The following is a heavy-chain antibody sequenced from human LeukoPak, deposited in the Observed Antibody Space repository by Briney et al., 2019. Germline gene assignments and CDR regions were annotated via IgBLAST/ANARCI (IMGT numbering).Heavy chain of an antibody. J-gene: IGHJ3*02. CDR1: GDSINSYY. Sequence: PSETLSLTCTVSGDSINSYYWNWIRQPPGKGLEWIGYVYYSGTTKYNPSLKSRVTISVDRPKNQFSLKLSSVSAADTAIYYCARRREVGAGDAFDIWGQGTMVTVSS. D-gene: IGHD3-10*01. CDR3: ARRREVGAGDAFDI. CDR2: VYYSGTT. V-gene: IGHV4-59*08.